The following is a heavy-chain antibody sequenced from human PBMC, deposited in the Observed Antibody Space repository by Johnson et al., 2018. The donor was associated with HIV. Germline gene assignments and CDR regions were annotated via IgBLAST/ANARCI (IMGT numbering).Heavy chain of an antibody. CDR1: GFTVSSNY. CDR2: IYSGGST. J-gene: IGHJ3*01. D-gene: IGHD1-1*01. CDR3: ASISWRNEGGWGAFDV. Sequence: VQLVESGGGLVKPGGSLRLSCAASGFTVSSNYMSWVRQAPGKGLEWVSVIYSGGSTYYADSVKGRFTISRNNSKNTLYLQMNSLGSEETAVYSCASISWRNEGGWGAFDVWGQGTMVTVSS. V-gene: IGHV3-66*01.